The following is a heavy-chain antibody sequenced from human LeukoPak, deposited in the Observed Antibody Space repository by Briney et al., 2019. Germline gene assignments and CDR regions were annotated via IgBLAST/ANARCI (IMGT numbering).Heavy chain of an antibody. CDR3: ARDRFITIYAYFDY. J-gene: IGHJ4*02. V-gene: IGHV3-7*01. D-gene: IGHD3-3*01. CDR2: IKQDGSEK. CDR1: GFTFSSYG. Sequence: QPGRSLRLSCAASGFTFSSYGMHWVRQAPGKGLEWVANIKQDGSEKYYVDSVKGRFTISRDNAKNSLYLQMSSLRAEDTAVYYCARDRFITIYAYFDYWGQGTLVTVSS.